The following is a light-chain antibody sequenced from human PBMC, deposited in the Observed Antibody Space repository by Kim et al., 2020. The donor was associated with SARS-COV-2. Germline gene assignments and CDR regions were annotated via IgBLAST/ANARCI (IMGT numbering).Light chain of an antibody. CDR1: SSDVVGYTY. J-gene: IGLJ2*01. CDR3: SSYAGSNNPVV. Sequence: QSVTISCTGPSSDVVGYTYVSWYQQHPGKAPKLMIYEVSKRPSGVPDRFSGSTSGNTASLTVSGLQAEDEADYYCSSYAGSNNPVVFGGGTQLTVL. CDR2: EVS. V-gene: IGLV2-8*01.